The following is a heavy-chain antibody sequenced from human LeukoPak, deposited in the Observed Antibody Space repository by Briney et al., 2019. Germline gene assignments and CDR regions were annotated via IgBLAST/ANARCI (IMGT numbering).Heavy chain of an antibody. CDR3: ARDLSSTSNWELDY. V-gene: IGHV1-2*06. J-gene: IGHJ4*02. D-gene: IGHD7-27*01. CDR1: GYTFTGYY. CDR2: INPNSGDT. Sequence: ASVKVSCKASGYTFTGYYMHWVRQAPGQGLEWMGRINPNSGDTYYPQTFQGRVTMTRDTSINTAYMELGRLRSDDTAVYYCARDLSSTSNWELDYWGQGALVTVSS.